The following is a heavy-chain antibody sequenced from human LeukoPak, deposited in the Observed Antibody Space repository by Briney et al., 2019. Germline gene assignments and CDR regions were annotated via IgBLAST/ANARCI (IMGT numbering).Heavy chain of an antibody. J-gene: IGHJ4*02. CDR2: IYYSGST. V-gene: IGHV4-39*07. CDR1: GGSICSSSYY. CDR3: ARQVAGSSRPYYFDY. D-gene: IGHD6-19*01. Sequence: SETLSLTCTVSGGSICSSSYYWGWIRQPPGKGLEWIGSIYYSGSTYYNPSLKSRVTISVDTSKNQFSLKLSSVTAADTAVYYCARQVAGSSRPYYFDYWGQGTLVTVSS.